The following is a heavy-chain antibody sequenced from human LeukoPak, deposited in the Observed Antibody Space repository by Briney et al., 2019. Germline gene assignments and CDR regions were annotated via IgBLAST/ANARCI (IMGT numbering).Heavy chain of an antibody. CDR3: ARHQQLAYFDY. CDR2: IYYSGST. Sequence: SETLSLTCAVYGGSFSGYYWSWIRQPPGKGLEWIGYIYYSGSTNYNPSLKSRVTISVDTSKNQFSLKLSSVTAADTAVYYCARHQQLAYFDYWGQGTLVTVSS. J-gene: IGHJ4*02. D-gene: IGHD6-13*01. V-gene: IGHV4-59*01. CDR1: GGSFSGYY.